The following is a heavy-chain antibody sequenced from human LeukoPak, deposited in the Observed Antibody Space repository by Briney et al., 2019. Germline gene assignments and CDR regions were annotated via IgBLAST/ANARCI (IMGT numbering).Heavy chain of an antibody. CDR3: IRGGLYDYGDYR. CDR1: GFTFSDYA. J-gene: IGHJ4*02. Sequence: GGSLRLSCTASGFTFSDYAMSWFRQAPGKGLEWVGFIRSKAYGGTTEYAASVKGRFTISRDDSKSIAYLQMNSLKTEDTAVYYCIRGGLYDYGDYRWGQGTLVTVSS. D-gene: IGHD4-17*01. CDR2: IRSKAYGGTT. V-gene: IGHV3-49*03.